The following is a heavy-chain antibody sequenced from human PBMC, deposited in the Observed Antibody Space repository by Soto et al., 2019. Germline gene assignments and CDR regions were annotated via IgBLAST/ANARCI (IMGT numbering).Heavy chain of an antibody. CDR1: GFTFSSYW. CDR2: INSDGSST. CDR3: AREKQPERFFDY. J-gene: IGHJ4*02. D-gene: IGHD6-13*01. Sequence: SLRLSCAASGFTFSSYWMHWVRQAPGKGLVWVSRINSDGSSTSYADSVKGRFTISRDNAKNTLYLQMNSLRAEDTAVYYCAREKQPERFFDYWGQGTLVTVSS. V-gene: IGHV3-74*01.